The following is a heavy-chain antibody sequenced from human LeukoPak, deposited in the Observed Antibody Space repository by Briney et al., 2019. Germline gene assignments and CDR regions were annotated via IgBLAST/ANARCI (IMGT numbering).Heavy chain of an antibody. Sequence: GGSLRLSCSASGFTFSSYAMHWVRQAPGKGLEWVAVISYDGGYKYYADSVKGRFTISRDNSKNTLSLQMNSLRAEDTSVYYCARLVDYYDSSGYYYLTVGYFDYWGQGTLVTVSS. D-gene: IGHD3-22*01. CDR2: ISYDGGYK. J-gene: IGHJ4*02. V-gene: IGHV3-30*04. CDR1: GFTFSSYA. CDR3: ARLVDYYDSSGYYYLTVGYFDY.